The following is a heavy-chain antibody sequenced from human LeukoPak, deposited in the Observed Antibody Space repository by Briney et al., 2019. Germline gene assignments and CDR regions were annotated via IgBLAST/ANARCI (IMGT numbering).Heavy chain of an antibody. D-gene: IGHD3-22*01. J-gene: IGHJ4*02. CDR3: AKDRRTIRYYHLEIDY. CDR2: ISYDGSNK. CDR1: GFTFSSYG. V-gene: IGHV3-30*18. Sequence: PGGSLRLSCAASGFTFSSYGMHWVRQAPGKGLEWVAVISYDGSNKHYADSVKGRFTISRDNSKNTLYLQMNSLRAEATAVYYCAKDRRTIRYYHLEIDYWGQGTLVTVSS.